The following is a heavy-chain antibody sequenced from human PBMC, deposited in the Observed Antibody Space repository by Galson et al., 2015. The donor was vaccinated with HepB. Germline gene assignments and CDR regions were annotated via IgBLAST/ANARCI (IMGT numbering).Heavy chain of an antibody. CDR1: GFTFSSFG. CDR2: ISHDESNT. Sequence: SLRLSCAASGFTFSSFGMHWVRQAPGKGLEWVALISHDESNTYYADSVKGRLTISRDNSKNTLYLQMNSLRPEDTAIYYCAKAIISGKAVAGFDYWGQGTLITVSS. J-gene: IGHJ4*02. D-gene: IGHD6-19*01. CDR3: AKAIISGKAVAGFDY. V-gene: IGHV3-30*18.